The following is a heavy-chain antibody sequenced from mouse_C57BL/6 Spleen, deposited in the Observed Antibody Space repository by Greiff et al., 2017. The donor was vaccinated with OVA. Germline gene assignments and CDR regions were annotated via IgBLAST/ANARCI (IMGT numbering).Heavy chain of an antibody. V-gene: IGHV1-15*01. CDR1: GYTFTDYE. D-gene: IGHD1-1*01. J-gene: IGHJ1*03. CDR3: TRTGGLLRVWYFDV. CDR2: IDPETGGT. Sequence: VQLKESGAELVRPGASVTLSCKASGYTFTDYEMHWVKQTPVHGLEWIGAIDPETGGTAYNQKFKGKAILTADKSSSTAYMELRSLTSEDSAVYYCTRTGGLLRVWYFDVWGTGTTVTVSS.